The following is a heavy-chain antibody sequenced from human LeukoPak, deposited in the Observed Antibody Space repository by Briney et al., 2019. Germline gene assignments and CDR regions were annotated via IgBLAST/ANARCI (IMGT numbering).Heavy chain of an antibody. J-gene: IGHJ4*02. D-gene: IGHD6-19*01. CDR2: IIPIFGTA. CDR3: ARDRQDSSGWYYFDY. CDR1: GGTFSSYA. V-gene: IGHV1-69*13. Sequence: SVKVSCKASGGTFSSYAISWVRQAPGQGLEWMGGIIPIFGTANYAQKFQGRVTITADESTSTAYMELSSLRSEDTAVYYCARDRQDSSGWYYFDYWGQGTLVTVSS.